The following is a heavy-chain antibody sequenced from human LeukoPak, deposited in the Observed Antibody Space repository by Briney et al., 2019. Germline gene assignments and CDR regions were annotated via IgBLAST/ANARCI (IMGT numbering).Heavy chain of an antibody. J-gene: IGHJ4*02. CDR2: ISYDGSNK. CDR1: GFTFSSYG. V-gene: IGHV3-30*18. CDR3: AKDRTVTYFDY. Sequence: GGSLRLSCAASGFTFSSYGMHWVRQAPGKGLEWVAVISYDGSNKYYADSVKGRFTISRDNSKNTLYLQMSSLRAEDTAVYYCAKDRTVTYFDYWGQGTLVTVSS. D-gene: IGHD4-17*01.